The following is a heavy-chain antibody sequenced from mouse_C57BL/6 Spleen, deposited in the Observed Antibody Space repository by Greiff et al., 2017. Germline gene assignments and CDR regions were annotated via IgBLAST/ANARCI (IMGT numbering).Heavy chain of an antibody. Sequence: QVQLQQPGAELVMPGASVKLSCKASGYTFTSYWMHWVKQRPGQGLEWIGEIDPSDSYTNYNQKFKGKSTLTVDKSSSTASMQLSSLTSEDSAVYYCARNYDGYWYFDVWGTGTTVTVSS. D-gene: IGHD2-3*01. CDR3: ARNYDGYWYFDV. CDR2: IDPSDSYT. J-gene: IGHJ1*03. CDR1: GYTFTSYW. V-gene: IGHV1-69*01.